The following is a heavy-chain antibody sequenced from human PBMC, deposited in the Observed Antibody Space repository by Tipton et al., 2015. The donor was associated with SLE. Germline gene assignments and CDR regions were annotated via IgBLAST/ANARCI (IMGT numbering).Heavy chain of an antibody. CDR3: ARGTYYYDTSGYWTANYFDY. J-gene: IGHJ4*02. CDR2: IFYSGRT. V-gene: IGHV4-59*11. CDR1: GDSIRRHF. D-gene: IGHD3-22*01. Sequence: TLSLTCTVSGDSIRRHFWSWIRQPPGKGLEWIGNIFYSGRTDYNPSLKSRVTMSLDTSENQFSLKLSSVTAADTAVYFCARGTYYYDTSGYWTANYFDYSGLGTLVAVSS.